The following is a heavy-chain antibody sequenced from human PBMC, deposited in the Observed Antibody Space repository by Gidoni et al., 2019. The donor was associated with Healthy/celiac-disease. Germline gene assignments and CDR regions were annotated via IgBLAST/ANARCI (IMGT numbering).Heavy chain of an antibody. Sequence: QLQLQESGPGLVKPSETLSLTCTVSGGPISSSSYYWGWIRQPPGKGLEWIGSIYYRGSTYYNPSLKSRVTRSVDTSKNQFSLKLSSVTAADTAVYYCARHLSGNTYYDFWSGYYFDYWGQGTLVTVSS. CDR2: IYYRGST. D-gene: IGHD3-3*01. CDR3: ARHLSGNTYYDFWSGYYFDY. CDR1: GGPISSSSYY. V-gene: IGHV4-39*01. J-gene: IGHJ4*02.